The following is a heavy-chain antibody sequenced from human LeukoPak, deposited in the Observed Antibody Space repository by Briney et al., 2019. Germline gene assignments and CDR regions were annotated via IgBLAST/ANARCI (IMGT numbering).Heavy chain of an antibody. CDR3: ARVRMVRGVIGGDFDY. V-gene: IGHV4-31*03. J-gene: IGHJ4*02. Sequence: SQTLSLTCTVSGGSISSGGFYWTWIRQHPGKGLEWIGYTYYSGNTYYNPSLKSRLTISVDRSKNQFSLKLTSVTAADTAVYYCARVRMVRGVIGGDFDYWGQGTLVTVSS. CDR1: GGSISSGGFY. D-gene: IGHD3-10*01. CDR2: TYYSGNT.